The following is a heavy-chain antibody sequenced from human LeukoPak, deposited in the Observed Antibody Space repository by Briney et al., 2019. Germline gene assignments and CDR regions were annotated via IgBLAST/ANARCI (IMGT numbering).Heavy chain of an antibody. V-gene: IGHV3-74*01. Sequence: GGSLRLSCAASGFTFSDYWMHWVRQAPGKGLVWVTRITSDGSSTTYADSVKGRFTISRDNAKNTLYLQMNSLRAEDTAIYYCARVTSLRCFDLWGRGTLVTAPS. CDR2: ITSDGSST. CDR1: GFTFSDYW. J-gene: IGHJ2*01. D-gene: IGHD2-2*01. CDR3: ARVTSLRCFDL.